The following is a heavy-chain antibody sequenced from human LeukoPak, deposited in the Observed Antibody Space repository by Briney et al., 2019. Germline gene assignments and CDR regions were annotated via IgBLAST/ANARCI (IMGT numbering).Heavy chain of an antibody. D-gene: IGHD4-4*01. Sequence: GASVKVSCKASGYTFTGYYMHWVRQAPGQGLEWMGWMNPNSGNTGYAQKFQGRVTMTRNTSISTAYMELSSLRSEDTAVYYCARGFTDWFDPWGQGTLVTVSS. J-gene: IGHJ5*02. CDR1: GYTFTGYY. CDR3: ARGFTDWFDP. V-gene: IGHV1-8*02. CDR2: MNPNSGNT.